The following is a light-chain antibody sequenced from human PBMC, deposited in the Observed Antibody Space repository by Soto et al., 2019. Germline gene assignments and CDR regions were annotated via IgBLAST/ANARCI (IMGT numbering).Light chain of an antibody. CDR2: SAS. V-gene: IGKV1-39*01. Sequence: DIQMTQSPSTLSGSVGYRFTITCRASQTISSWLAWYQQKPGKAPKLLIFSASGLQSGVPSRFSGGGYGTEFTLTISSLQLEDFATYYCQQSHTNPLTFGGGTTGDIK. CDR1: QTISSW. J-gene: IGKJ4*01. CDR3: QQSHTNPLT.